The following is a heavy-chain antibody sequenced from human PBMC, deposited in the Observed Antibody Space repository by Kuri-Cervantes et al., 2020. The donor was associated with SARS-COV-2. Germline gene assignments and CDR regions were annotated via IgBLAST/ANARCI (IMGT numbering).Heavy chain of an antibody. V-gene: IGHV4-39*01. CDR1: GGSISSSSYY. J-gene: IGHJ4*02. Sequence: SETLSLTCTVSGGSISSSSYYWGWIRQPPGKGLEWIGSIYYSGSTYYNPSLKSRVTISVDTSRNQFSLKLSSVTAADTAVYYCARHGGIAVAGTFDYWGQGTLVTVSS. CDR3: ARHGGIAVAGTFDY. D-gene: IGHD6-19*01. CDR2: IYYSGST.